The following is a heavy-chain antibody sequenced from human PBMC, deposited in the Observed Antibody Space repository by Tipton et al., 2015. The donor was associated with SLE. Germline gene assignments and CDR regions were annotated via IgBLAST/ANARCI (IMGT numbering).Heavy chain of an antibody. CDR2: INPSGGST. D-gene: IGHD3-9*01. V-gene: IGHV1-46*01. CDR3: AGDSFYLPFEMDV. J-gene: IGHJ6*04. CDR1: GYTFTSYY. Sequence: QSGAEVKKPGASVKVSCKASGYTFTSYYMHWVRQAPGQGLEWMGIINPSGGSTSYAQKFQGRVTMTRDTSTSTVYMELSSLRSEDTAVYYGAGDSFYLPFEMDVGGKGTTVTVSS.